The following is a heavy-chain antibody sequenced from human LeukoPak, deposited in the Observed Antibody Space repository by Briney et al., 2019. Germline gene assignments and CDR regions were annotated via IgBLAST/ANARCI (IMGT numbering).Heavy chain of an antibody. Sequence: SETLSLTCAVSDDSFSSHYWTWIRQPPGKGLEWIGYISYIGSTNYNPSLKNRVTISIDTSKNQFSLKLSSVTAADTAVYYCARDLVTVTKGFDIWSQGTMVSVSS. CDR1: DDSFSSHY. D-gene: IGHD4-17*01. V-gene: IGHV4-59*11. CDR3: ARDLVTVTKGFDI. CDR2: ISYIGST. J-gene: IGHJ3*02.